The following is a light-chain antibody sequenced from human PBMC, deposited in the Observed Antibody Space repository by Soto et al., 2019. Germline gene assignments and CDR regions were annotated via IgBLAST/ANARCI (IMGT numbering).Light chain of an antibody. J-gene: IGLJ2*01. Sequence: QSALTQPPCASGSPGQSVTISCTGTSSDVGGYNYVSWYQQHPGKAPKLMISEVSKRPSGVPDRFSGSKSGNTASLTVSGLQAEDEADYYCSSFAGNNNLVFGGGTQLTVL. CDR3: SSFAGNNNLV. CDR2: EVS. V-gene: IGLV2-8*01. CDR1: SSDVGGYNY.